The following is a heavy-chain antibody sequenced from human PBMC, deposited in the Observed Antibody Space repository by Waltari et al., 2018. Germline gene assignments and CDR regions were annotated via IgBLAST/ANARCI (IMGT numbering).Heavy chain of an antibody. Sequence: QVQLVQSGAEVKKPGASVKVSCKVSGYTLTDLSMHWVRQAPGKGLECMGGFDPEDGETIYAQKFQGRVTMTEDTSTDTAYMELSSLRSEDTAVYYCATYIAAAAAFDPWGQGTLVTVSS. J-gene: IGHJ5*02. CDR2: FDPEDGET. D-gene: IGHD6-13*01. CDR3: ATYIAAAAAFDP. CDR1: GYTLTDLS. V-gene: IGHV1-24*01.